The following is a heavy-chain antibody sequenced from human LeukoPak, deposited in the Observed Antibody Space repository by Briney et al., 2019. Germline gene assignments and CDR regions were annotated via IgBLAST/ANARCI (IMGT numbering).Heavy chain of an antibody. J-gene: IGHJ4*02. CDR2: ISSSSSYI. CDR1: GFTFSSYS. D-gene: IGHD7-27*01. Sequence: GGSLRLSCAASGFTFSSYSMNWVRQAPGKGLEWVSSISSSSSYIYYADSVKGRFTISRDNSKNTLYLQMNSLRAEDTAVYYCAKTGGGRADYWGQGTLVTVSS. CDR3: AKTGGGRADY. V-gene: IGHV3-21*04.